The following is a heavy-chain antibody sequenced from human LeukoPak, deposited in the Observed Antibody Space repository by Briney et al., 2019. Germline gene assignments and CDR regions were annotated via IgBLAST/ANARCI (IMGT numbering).Heavy chain of an antibody. CDR1: GGSISSGSYY. CDR3: ARMDYYDSSGVSDY. V-gene: IGHV4-61*02. J-gene: IGHJ4*02. CDR2: IYTSGST. D-gene: IGHD3-22*01. Sequence: SETLSLTCTVSGGSISSGSYYWSWIRQPPGKGLEWIGRIYTSGSTKYNPSLKSRVTISVDTSKNQFSLKLSSVTAADTAVYYCARMDYYDSSGVSDYWGQGTLVTVSS.